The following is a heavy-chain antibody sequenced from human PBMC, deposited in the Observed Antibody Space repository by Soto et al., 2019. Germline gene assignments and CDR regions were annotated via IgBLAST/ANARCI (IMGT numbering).Heavy chain of an antibody. CDR3: ATPSEGHDRAFDI. CDR2: MNPNSGNT. CDR1: GYTFTSYD. Sequence: EASVKVSCKASGYTFTSYDINWVRQATGQGLEWMGWMNPNSGNTGYAQKFQGRVTMTRNTSISTAYMELSSLRSEDTAVYYCATPSEGHDRAFDIWGQGTMVTVSS. D-gene: IGHD1-1*01. V-gene: IGHV1-8*01. J-gene: IGHJ3*02.